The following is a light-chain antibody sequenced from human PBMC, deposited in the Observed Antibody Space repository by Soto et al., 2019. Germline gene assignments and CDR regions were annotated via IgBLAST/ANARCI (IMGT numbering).Light chain of an antibody. Sequence: EIVMTQSPATLSVSPGETATLSCRASQSVGSAVAWYQHKPGQAPRLLIVGASIRATGVPGRFSGGGAGTEFTLTISSLQSEDFAVYYCQQYQNWPPLTFGGGTTGEIK. CDR2: GAS. CDR3: QQYQNWPPLT. CDR1: QSVGSA. V-gene: IGKV3-15*01. J-gene: IGKJ4*01.